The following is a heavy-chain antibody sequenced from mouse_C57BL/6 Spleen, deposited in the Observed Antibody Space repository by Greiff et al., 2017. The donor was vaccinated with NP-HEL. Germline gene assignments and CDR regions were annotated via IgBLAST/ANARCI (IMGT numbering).Heavy chain of an antibody. CDR2: IDPETGGT. Sequence: QVQLKESGAELVRPGASVTLSCKASGYTFTDYEMHWVKQTPVHGLEWIGAIDPETGGTAYNQKFKGKAILTADKSSSTAYMELRSLTSEDSAVYYCTRYYDYDKDYAMDYWGQGTSVTVSS. CDR1: GYTFTDYE. CDR3: TRYYDYDKDYAMDY. V-gene: IGHV1-15*01. D-gene: IGHD2-4*01. J-gene: IGHJ4*01.